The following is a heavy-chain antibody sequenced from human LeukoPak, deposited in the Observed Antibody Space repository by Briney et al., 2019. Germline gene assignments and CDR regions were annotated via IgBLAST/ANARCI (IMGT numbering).Heavy chain of an antibody. CDR3: ARDPPGGAAADAALEY. J-gene: IGHJ4*02. Sequence: GASVKVSCKASGGTFTSYAISWVRQAPGQGPEWMGGIIPIFGTANYAQKFQGRVTITTDESTSTAYMELSSLRSEDTAVYYCARDPPGGAAADAALEYTGQGTLVTVSS. D-gene: IGHD6-13*01. CDR1: GGTFTSYA. CDR2: IIPIFGTA. V-gene: IGHV1-69*05.